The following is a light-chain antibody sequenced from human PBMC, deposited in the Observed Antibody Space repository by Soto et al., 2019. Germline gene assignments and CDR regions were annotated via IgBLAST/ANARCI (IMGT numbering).Light chain of an antibody. J-gene: IGLJ2*01. CDR1: SSDVGGYDY. V-gene: IGLV2-14*03. CDR3: SSFSSSNTLLL. Sequence: QSALTQPASVSGSPGESITISCTGTSSDVGGYDYVSWYQQYPGKAPKLMIYDVSNRPSGVSNRFSGSKSGNTASLTISGLQPEDEGDYYCSSFSSSNTLLLFGGGTKVTVL. CDR2: DVS.